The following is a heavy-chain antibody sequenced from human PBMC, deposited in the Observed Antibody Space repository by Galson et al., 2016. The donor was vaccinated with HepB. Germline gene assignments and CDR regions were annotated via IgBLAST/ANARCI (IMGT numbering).Heavy chain of an antibody. J-gene: IGHJ3*01. D-gene: IGHD4-17*01. CDR3: ASFPLFGTYTDYGTGAFHV. Sequence: TLSLTCTVSRGSINSGDYYWSWLRQSPGKGLEWIGYIYFSGTTSYNPSLKSRVTISIDTSKNQLSLELISVTAADTAVYYCASFPLFGTYTDYGTGAFHVWGQGTLVTVSS. V-gene: IGHV4-30-4*01. CDR2: IYFSGTT. CDR1: RGSINSGDYY.